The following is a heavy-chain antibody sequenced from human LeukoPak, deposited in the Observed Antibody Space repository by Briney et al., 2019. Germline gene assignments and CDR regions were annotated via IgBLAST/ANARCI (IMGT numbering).Heavy chain of an antibody. V-gene: IGHV3-23*01. Sequence: PGWSLRLSCAASGFIFSCYAMRWVRQAPGKGLEWVSAISGSGGCTYYADSVQDRFTISSENSKNTLYLQMNSLRAEDTAGYYCAQLGITMVGGVWGKRTTVTISS. CDR1: GFIFSCYA. CDR3: AQLGITMVGGV. J-gene: IGHJ6*04. CDR2: ISGSGGCT. D-gene: IGHD3-10*02.